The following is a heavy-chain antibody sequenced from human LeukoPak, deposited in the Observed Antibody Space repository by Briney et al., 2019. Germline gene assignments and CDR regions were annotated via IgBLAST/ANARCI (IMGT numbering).Heavy chain of an antibody. V-gene: IGHV1-18*04. J-gene: IGHJ5*02. Sequence: ASVKVSCKASGYTFTSDGISWVRQSPGQGREWMGWISAYNGNTNYAQKLQGRVTMTTDTSTSTAYMELRSLRSDDTAVYYCARGPRPGYCSGGSCEGWFDPWGQGTLVTVSS. CDR3: ARGPRPGYCSGGSCEGWFDP. CDR2: ISAYNGNT. D-gene: IGHD2-15*01. CDR1: GYTFTSDG.